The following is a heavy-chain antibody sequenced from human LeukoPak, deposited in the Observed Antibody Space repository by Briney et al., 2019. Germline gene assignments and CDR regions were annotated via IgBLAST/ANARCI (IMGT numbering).Heavy chain of an antibody. D-gene: IGHD2-15*01. J-gene: IGHJ4*02. Sequence: PGGSLRLSCAASGFTFSRYNMNWVRQAPGKGLEWVSSISRTGNYIYYADSVKARFTSSRDNAQNSLFLQMNSLRVEDTAVYYCARVLETDCSGGSCYSGLDYWGQGTPVTVSS. V-gene: IGHV3-21*01. CDR1: GFTFSRYN. CDR2: ISRTGNYI. CDR3: ARVLETDCSGGSCYSGLDY.